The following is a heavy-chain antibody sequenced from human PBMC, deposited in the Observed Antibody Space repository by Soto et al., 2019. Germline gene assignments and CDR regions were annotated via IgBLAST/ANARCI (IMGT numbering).Heavy chain of an antibody. Sequence: GESLKISCKGSGYSFTSYWISWVRQMPGKGLEWMGRIDPSDSYTNYSPSFQGHVTISADKSISTAYLQWNSLKASDTARYYCARQRAWNDAFDFWGQGILVTGSS. V-gene: IGHV5-10-1*01. CDR2: IDPSDSYT. D-gene: IGHD1-1*01. CDR1: GYSFTSYW. CDR3: ARQRAWNDAFDF. J-gene: IGHJ4*02.